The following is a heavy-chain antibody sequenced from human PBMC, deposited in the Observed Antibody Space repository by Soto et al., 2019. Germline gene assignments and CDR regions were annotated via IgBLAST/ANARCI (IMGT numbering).Heavy chain of an antibody. V-gene: IGHV4-59*01. D-gene: IGHD2-21*02. CDR2: MYNTGST. CDR1: GGSISGYY. J-gene: IGHJ6*02. CDR3: ARDLWGYCGTDCYPLDV. Sequence: SETLALTCTVSGGSISGYYWSWIRQPPGKGLEWIGYMYNTGSTVYNPSFKSRVTISIDTSKNQFSLKLNSVTAADTAVYYCARDLWGYCGTDCYPLDVWGQGTTVT.